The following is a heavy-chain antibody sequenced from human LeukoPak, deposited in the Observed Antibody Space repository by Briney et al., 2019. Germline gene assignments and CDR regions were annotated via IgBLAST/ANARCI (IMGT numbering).Heavy chain of an antibody. CDR2: ISYDGSNK. J-gene: IGHJ3*02. CDR3: ARDRAVALDWAFDI. V-gene: IGHV3-30-3*01. CDR1: GFTFSSYA. Sequence: GGSLRLSCAASGFTFSSYAMHWVRQAPGKGLEWVAVISYDGSNKYYADSVKGRSTISRDNSKNTLYLQMNSLRAEDTAVYYCARDRAVALDWAFDIWGQGAMVTVSS. D-gene: IGHD6-19*01.